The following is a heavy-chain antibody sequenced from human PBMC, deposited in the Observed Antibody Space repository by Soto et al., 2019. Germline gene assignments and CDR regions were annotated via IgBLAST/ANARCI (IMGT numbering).Heavy chain of an antibody. D-gene: IGHD3-22*01. V-gene: IGHV1-69*12. CDR2: IIPIFGTA. J-gene: IGHJ5*02. CDR1: GGTFSSYA. Sequence: QVQLVQSGAEVKKPGSSVKVSCKASGGTFSSYAITWVRQAPGQGLEWMGGIIPIFGTANYAQKFQARVTITADXSXSPXYMELSSLRSEDTAVYYCARDRGPSSGYYPYWFDPWGQGTLVTVSS. CDR3: ARDRGPSSGYYPYWFDP.